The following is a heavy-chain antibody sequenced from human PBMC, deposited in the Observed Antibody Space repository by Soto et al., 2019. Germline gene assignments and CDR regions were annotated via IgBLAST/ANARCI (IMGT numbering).Heavy chain of an antibody. V-gene: IGHV2-70*04. J-gene: IGHJ5*02. CDR3: ARSIVAAGNRWFDP. Sequence: GPTLVNPTQTLTLTCTFSGFSLSASGMRVSWIRQPPGKALEWLARIDWNDDKLYSTSLKTRLTISKDTSKNQVGLTMTNMDPVDTATYYFARSIVAAGNRWFDPWAQGTLVTVSS. CDR2: IDWNDDK. CDR1: GFSLSASGMR. D-gene: IGHD6-13*01.